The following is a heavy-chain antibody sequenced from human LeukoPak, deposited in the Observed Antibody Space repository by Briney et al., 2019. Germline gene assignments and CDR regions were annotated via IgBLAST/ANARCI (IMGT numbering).Heavy chain of an antibody. CDR3: ARGRTTVGY. V-gene: IGHV4-59*01. D-gene: IGHD4-23*01. CDR2: IYYSGST. CDR1: GGSISSYY. Sequence: PSETLSLTCTVSGGSISSYYWSWIRQPPGKGLEWMGYIYYSGSTNYNPSLKSRVTISVDTSQNQSSLKLSSVTAADTAVYYCARGRTTVGYWGQGTLVTVSS. J-gene: IGHJ4*02.